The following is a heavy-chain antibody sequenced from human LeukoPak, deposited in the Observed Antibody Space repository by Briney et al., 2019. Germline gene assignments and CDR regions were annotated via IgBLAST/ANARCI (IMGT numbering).Heavy chain of an antibody. V-gene: IGHV1-2*02. CDR1: GYTFTGYF. Sequence: ASVKVSCKASGYTFTGYFMHWVRQAPGQGLEWMGWINPNSGGTNYAQKFQGRVTMTRDTSISTAYMELSRLRSDDTAVYYCASYDSSGYYIDYWGQGTLVTVSS. J-gene: IGHJ4*02. CDR2: INPNSGGT. D-gene: IGHD3-22*01. CDR3: ASYDSSGYYIDY.